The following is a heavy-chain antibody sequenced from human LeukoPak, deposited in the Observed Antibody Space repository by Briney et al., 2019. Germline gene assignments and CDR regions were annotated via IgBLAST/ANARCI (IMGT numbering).Heavy chain of an antibody. CDR2: ISAYNGNT. V-gene: IGHV1-18*01. J-gene: IGHJ4*02. Sequence: ASVKVSCKASGYTFTSYGISWVRQAPGQGLEWMGWISAYNGNTNYAQKLQGRVTMTTDTSTSTAYMELRSLRSDDTAVYYCARHYDFWSGYYRERPFDYWGQGTLVTVSS. CDR3: ARHYDFWSGYYRERPFDY. D-gene: IGHD3-3*01. CDR1: GYTFTSYG.